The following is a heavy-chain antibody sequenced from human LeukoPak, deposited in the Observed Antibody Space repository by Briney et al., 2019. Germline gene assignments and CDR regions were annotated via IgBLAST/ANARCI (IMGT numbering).Heavy chain of an antibody. D-gene: IGHD2-2*01. J-gene: IGHJ4*02. CDR1: GFTFSSYN. CDR3: ARVGGHCTSTSCPPPDY. V-gene: IGHV3-21*01. Sequence: GGSLRLSCAASGFTFSSYNMDWVRPAPGKGLEGVSFIDSSSRYIYQADSVKGRFTISRDNAKSSVFLQMNSLRAEDTAVYYCARVGGHCTSTSCPPPDYWGQGTLVTVSS. CDR2: IDSSSRYI.